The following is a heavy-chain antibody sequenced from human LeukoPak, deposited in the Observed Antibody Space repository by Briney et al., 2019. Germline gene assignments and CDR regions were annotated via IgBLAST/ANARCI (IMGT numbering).Heavy chain of an antibody. Sequence: PGGSLRLSCAASGFTFSSYAVSWVRQTPGKGLEWVSSVSGSESNTYYADSVKGRFTISRDNSKNTLNLQMNSLRAEDTAVYYCAKIGPNSWNYDPSFDYWGQGTLVTVSS. D-gene: IGHD1-7*01. CDR1: GFTFSSYA. CDR2: VSGSESNT. CDR3: AKIGPNSWNYDPSFDY. J-gene: IGHJ4*02. V-gene: IGHV3-23*01.